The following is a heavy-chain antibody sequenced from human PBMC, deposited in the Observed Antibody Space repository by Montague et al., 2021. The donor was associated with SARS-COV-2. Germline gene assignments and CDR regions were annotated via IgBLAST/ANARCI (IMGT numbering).Heavy chain of an antibody. CDR2: ISGDGSTT. Sequence: SLRLSCATSGFTFDEYAMHWVRQAPGKGLEWLSLISGDGSTTYYADSLKGRFTVSRDNSKNSLFLQMNSLTVDDTAYYFCARSAGVVPPGGTYFYYYGMDVWGQGTPVAVSS. CDR1: GFTFDEYA. J-gene: IGHJ6*02. CDR3: ARSAGVVPPGGTYFYYYGMDV. D-gene: IGHD2-8*01. V-gene: IGHV3-43*02.